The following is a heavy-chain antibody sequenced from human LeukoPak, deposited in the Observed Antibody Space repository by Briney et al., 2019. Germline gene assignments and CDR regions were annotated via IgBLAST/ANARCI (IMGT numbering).Heavy chain of an antibody. CDR2: ISAYNGYT. D-gene: IGHD2-2*01. Sequence: GASVKVSCKGYGYTFTNFGITWVRQAPGQGLEWMGWISAYNGYTNYAQKLQGRVTMTTETSTSTVYMELRSLRFDDTAVYYCARDEGIVIVPGTHGYWGQGTLVTVSS. V-gene: IGHV1-18*01. CDR3: ARDEGIVIVPGTHGY. CDR1: GYTFTNFG. J-gene: IGHJ4*02.